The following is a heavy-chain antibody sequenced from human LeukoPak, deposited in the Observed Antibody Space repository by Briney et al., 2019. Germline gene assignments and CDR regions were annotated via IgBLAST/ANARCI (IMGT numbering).Heavy chain of an antibody. D-gene: IGHD3-3*01. V-gene: IGHV4-59*01. CDR3: ARARFGVVIGRYMDV. Sequence: PSETLSLTCTVSGGSISSYYWSWIRQPPGKGLEWIGYIYYSGSTNYNPSLKSRVTISVDTSKNQFSLKLSSVTAADTAVYYCARARFGVVIGRYMDVWGKGTTVTVSS. J-gene: IGHJ6*03. CDR1: GGSISSYY. CDR2: IYYSGST.